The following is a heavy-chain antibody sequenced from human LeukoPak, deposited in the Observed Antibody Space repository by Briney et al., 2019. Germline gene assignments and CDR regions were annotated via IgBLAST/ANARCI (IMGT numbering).Heavy chain of an antibody. D-gene: IGHD6-13*01. J-gene: IGHJ1*01. CDR2: INHSGST. Sequence: SETLSLTCAVYGGSYSGYYWSWIRQPPGKGLEWIGEINHSGSTNYNPSLKSRVTISVDTSKNQFSLKLSSVTAADTAVYYCARTWYSSSWHFAEYFQHWGQGTLVTVSS. CDR3: ARTWYSSSWHFAEYFQH. V-gene: IGHV4-34*01. CDR1: GGSYSGYY.